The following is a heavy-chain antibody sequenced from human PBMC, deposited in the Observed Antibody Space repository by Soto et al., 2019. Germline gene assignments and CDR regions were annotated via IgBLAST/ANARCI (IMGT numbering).Heavy chain of an antibody. D-gene: IGHD6-13*01. CDR2: IWYDGSNK. CDR3: ARDHPRSGKQQLTRSFGYFQH. V-gene: IGHV3-33*01. CDR1: GFTFSSYG. Sequence: GGSLRLSCAASGFTFSSYGMHWVRQAPGKGLEWVAVIWYDGSNKYYADSVKGRFTISRDNSKNTLYLQMNSLRAEDTAVYYCARDHPRSGKQQLTRSFGYFQHWGQGTLVTVSS. J-gene: IGHJ1*01.